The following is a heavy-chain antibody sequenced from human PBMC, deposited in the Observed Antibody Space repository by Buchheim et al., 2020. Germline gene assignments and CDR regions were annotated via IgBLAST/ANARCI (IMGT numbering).Heavy chain of an antibody. CDR1: GFSFSTSW. D-gene: IGHD3-10*01. V-gene: IGHV3-74*01. CDR2: INRDGSGT. Sequence: EVQLVESGGGLVQPGGSLRLSCAASGFSFSTSWMHWVRQAPGKGLVWVSRINRDGSGTIYADSAKGRFTISRDTAKNTLFLQMNSLRAEDTAIYYCTRDSTSGSYDYWGQGTL. CDR3: TRDSTSGSYDY. J-gene: IGHJ4*02.